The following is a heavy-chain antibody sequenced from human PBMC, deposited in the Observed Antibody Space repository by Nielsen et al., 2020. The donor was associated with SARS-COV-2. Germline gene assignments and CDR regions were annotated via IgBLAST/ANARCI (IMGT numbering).Heavy chain of an antibody. CDR1: GYSFTSYW. V-gene: IGHV5-10-1*01. J-gene: IGHJ5*02. CDR2: IDPSDSYT. CDR3: ARLFTDIVVVPAAKGTNWFDP. Sequence: GESPKISCKGSGYSFTSYWISWVRQMPGKGLEWMGRIDPSDSYTNYSPSFQGHVTISADKSISTAYLQWSSLKASDTAMYYCARLFTDIVVVPAAKGTNWFDPWGQGTLVTVSS. D-gene: IGHD2-2*01.